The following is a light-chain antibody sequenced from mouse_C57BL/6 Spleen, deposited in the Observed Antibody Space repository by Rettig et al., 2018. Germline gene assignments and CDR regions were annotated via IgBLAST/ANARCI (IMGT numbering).Light chain of an antibody. CDR2: DTS. Sequence: IVLTQSPAIMSASPGEKVTMTCSARSSVSYMYWYQQKPGSSPRLLIYDTSNLASGVPVRFSGSGSGTSYSLTISRMEAEDAATYYCQQWSSYPFTFGSGTKLEIK. CDR1: SSVSY. CDR3: QQWSSYPFT. J-gene: IGKJ4*01. V-gene: IGKV4-55*01.